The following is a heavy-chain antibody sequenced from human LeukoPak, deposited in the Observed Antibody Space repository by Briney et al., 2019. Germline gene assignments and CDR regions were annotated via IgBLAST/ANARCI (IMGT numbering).Heavy chain of an antibody. D-gene: IGHD2/OR15-2a*01. CDR1: GFTFSSYW. CDR3: AREEYDN. J-gene: IGHJ4*02. CDR2: INTDGSTT. Sequence: GGSLRLSCAASGFTFSSYWMHWVRQAPGKGLVWVSRINTDGSTTNYADSVKGRFTIYRDNAKNTLYLRMNSLRADDPAVYFCAREEYDNWGQGTLVTVSS. V-gene: IGHV3-74*01.